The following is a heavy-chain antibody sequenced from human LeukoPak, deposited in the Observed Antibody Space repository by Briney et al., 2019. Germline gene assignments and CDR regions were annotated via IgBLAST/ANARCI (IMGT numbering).Heavy chain of an antibody. CDR2: INHSGST. J-gene: IGHJ6*02. V-gene: IGHV4-34*01. CDR3: ARGRGLAHKYYYDSSGRLGYYYGMDV. D-gene: IGHD3-22*01. Sequence: PSETLSLTCAVYGGSFSGYYWSWIRQPPGKGLEWIGEINHSGSTNYDPSLKSRVTISVDTSKNQFSLKLSSVTAADTAVYYCARGRGLAHKYYYDSSGRLGYYYGMDVWGQGATVTVSS. CDR1: GGSFSGYY.